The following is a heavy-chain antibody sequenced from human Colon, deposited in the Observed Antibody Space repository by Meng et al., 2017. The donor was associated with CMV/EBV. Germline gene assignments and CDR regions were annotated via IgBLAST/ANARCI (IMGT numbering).Heavy chain of an antibody. CDR3: GRRVGNTFHI. Sequence: KVSCEGSGYTFSNYWIGWVRQMPGKGLEWMGIIYPGDSDTKYSASFQGQVTFSVDKSNSTAYLQWRSLKASDTAMYFCGRRVGNTFHIWGQGTMVTVSS. J-gene: IGHJ3*02. CDR2: IYPGDSDT. V-gene: IGHV5-51*01. D-gene: IGHD2/OR15-2a*01. CDR1: GYTFSNYW.